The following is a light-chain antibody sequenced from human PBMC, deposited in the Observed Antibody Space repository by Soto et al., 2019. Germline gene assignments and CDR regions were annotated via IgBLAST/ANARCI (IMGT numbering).Light chain of an antibody. CDR2: DAS. J-gene: IGKJ5*01. V-gene: IGKV3-11*01. CDR1: QSVSSY. Sequence: EIVSTQSPATLSLSPGERATLSCMASQSVSSYLAWYQQKPGQAPRLLIYDASNRATGIPARFSGSGSGTDFTLTISSLEPEDFAVYYCQQRSNWPITFGQGTRLEIK. CDR3: QQRSNWPIT.